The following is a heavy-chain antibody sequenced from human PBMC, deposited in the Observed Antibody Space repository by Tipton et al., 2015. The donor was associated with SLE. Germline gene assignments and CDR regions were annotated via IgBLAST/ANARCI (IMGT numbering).Heavy chain of an antibody. CDR3: ARVDSNGCLRF. V-gene: IGHV3-9*01. Sequence: SLRLSCAASGFTFGGHAMHWVRQAPGKGLEWIAGLTWNSAGMGYVDSVKGRFTISRDNAKNSLYLQMNSLRSEDTALYYCARVDSNGCLRFWGQGTPVTVSS. J-gene: IGHJ4*02. D-gene: IGHD6-19*01. CDR2: LTWNSAGM. CDR1: GFTFGGHA.